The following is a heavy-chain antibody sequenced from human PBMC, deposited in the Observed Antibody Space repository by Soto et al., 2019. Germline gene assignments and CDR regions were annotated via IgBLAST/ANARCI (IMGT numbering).Heavy chain of an antibody. V-gene: IGHV1-18*01. D-gene: IGHD1-1*01. Sequence: QVQLVQSGAEVKKPGASVKVSCKASGYTFSSYGISWVRQAPGQGLEWMGWISAYNYDTNYAQILQDRVTMTTDTSTSTAYMELRSLRSDDTAVYYCARERRDAYNLFYGMDVWGQGTTVTVSS. J-gene: IGHJ6*02. CDR2: ISAYNYDT. CDR3: ARERRDAYNLFYGMDV. CDR1: GYTFSSYG.